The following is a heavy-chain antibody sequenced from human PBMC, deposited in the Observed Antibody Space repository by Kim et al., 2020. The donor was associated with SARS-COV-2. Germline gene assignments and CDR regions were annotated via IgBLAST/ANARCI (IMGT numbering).Heavy chain of an antibody. D-gene: IGHD2-21*02. J-gene: IGHJ3*02. Sequence: SAQTSPGRVTMTTDTSTSTAYLDLRSLRSDDTAVYYCARGGAKVTGGFDIWGQGTMVTVSS. CDR3: ARGGAKVTGGFDI. V-gene: IGHV1-18*01.